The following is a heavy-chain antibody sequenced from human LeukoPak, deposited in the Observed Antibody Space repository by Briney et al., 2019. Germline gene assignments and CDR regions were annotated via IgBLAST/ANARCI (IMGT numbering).Heavy chain of an antibody. CDR1: GGSISSTSYY. V-gene: IGHV4-39*07. CDR2: IYYSGST. J-gene: IGHJ4*02. Sequence: SETLSLTCTVSGGSISSTSYYWGWIRQPPGKGLEWIGSIYYSGSTFYHPSLKSRVAISVDTSKNQFSLKLRSVTAADTAVYYCARGEFELFYFDYWGQGTLVTVSS. D-gene: IGHD3-10*01. CDR3: ARGEFELFYFDY.